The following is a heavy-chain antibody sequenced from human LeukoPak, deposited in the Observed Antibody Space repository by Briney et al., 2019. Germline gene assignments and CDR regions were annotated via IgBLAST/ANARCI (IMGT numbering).Heavy chain of an antibody. J-gene: IGHJ4*02. V-gene: IGHV3-30-3*01. D-gene: IGHD4-17*01. Sequence: GALRLSCAASGFTFSSYAMQWVRQAPGKGLEWVAVISYDGSNKYYADSVKGRFTISRDNSKNTLYLQMNSLRAEDTAVYYCARDLGSHYGDSYPFDYWGQGTLVTVSS. CDR1: GFTFSSYA. CDR2: ISYDGSNK. CDR3: ARDLGSHYGDSYPFDY.